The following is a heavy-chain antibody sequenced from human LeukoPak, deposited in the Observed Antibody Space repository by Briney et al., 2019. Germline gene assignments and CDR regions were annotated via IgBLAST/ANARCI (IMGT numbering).Heavy chain of an antibody. J-gene: IGHJ4*02. D-gene: IGHD3-22*01. CDR2: IYYSGST. CDR3: ATGYYLRIFAY. V-gene: IGHV4-39*01. CDR1: GGSISSSSYY. Sequence: PSETLSLTCTVSGGSISSSSYYWGWIRQPPGKGLEWIGSIYYSGSTYYNPSLKSRVTISVDTSKNQFSLKLSSVTAADTAVYYCATGYYLRIFAYWGQGTLVTVSS.